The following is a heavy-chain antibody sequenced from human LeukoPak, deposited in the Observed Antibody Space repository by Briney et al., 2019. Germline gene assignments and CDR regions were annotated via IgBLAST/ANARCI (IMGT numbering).Heavy chain of an antibody. CDR1: GFTFKSFA. V-gene: IGHV3-7*01. CDR3: ARDRGRRYCNSTYCPYYMDV. J-gene: IGHJ6*04. Sequence: GESLKISCEGSGFTFKSFAMTWVRQVPGKGLEWVANIEHDGSETYHVDSVKGRFTISRDNARNLLYLQMNFLRAGDTAVYYCARDRGRRYCNSTYCPYYMDVWGKGTTVTASS. D-gene: IGHD2/OR15-2a*01. CDR2: IEHDGSET.